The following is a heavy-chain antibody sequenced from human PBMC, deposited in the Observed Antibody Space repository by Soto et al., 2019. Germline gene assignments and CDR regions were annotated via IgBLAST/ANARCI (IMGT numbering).Heavy chain of an antibody. Sequence: SVKVSCKASGGTFSSYAISWVRQAPGQGLEWMGGIIPIFGTANYAQKFQGRVTITADESTSTAYMELSSLRSEETAVYYCVKVSGRYTDAFDICGQVTMVTVSS. CDR3: VKVSGRYTDAFDI. V-gene: IGHV1-69*13. CDR2: IIPIFGTA. D-gene: IGHD1-26*01. CDR1: GGTFSSYA. J-gene: IGHJ3*02.